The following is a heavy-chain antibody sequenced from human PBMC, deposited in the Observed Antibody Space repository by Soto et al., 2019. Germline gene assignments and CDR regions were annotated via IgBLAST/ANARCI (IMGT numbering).Heavy chain of an antibody. CDR1: GGSINTFY. Sequence: PSETLSLTCTVSGGSINTFYWSWVRQPAGKGLEWIGRIFSSGSTSFNPSLESRVAMSVDTSKNHFSLNLSSVTAADMAVYYCARKGASSYASRHFDNWGPGTLVTVS. J-gene: IGHJ4*02. CDR2: IFSSGST. CDR3: ARKGASSYASRHFDN. V-gene: IGHV4-4*07. D-gene: IGHD3-16*01.